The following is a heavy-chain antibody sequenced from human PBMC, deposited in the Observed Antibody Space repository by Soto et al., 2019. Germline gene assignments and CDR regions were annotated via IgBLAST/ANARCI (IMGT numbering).Heavy chain of an antibody. CDR2: IYYSGST. CDR1: GGSISSSSYY. Sequence: QLQLQESGPGLVKPSETLSLTCTVSGGSISSSSYYWDWIRQPPGKGLEWIGSIYYSGSTYYNPSLKSRVTISVDTSKNQFSLKLSSVTAADTAVYYCARHWRGGVRGGWFDPWGQGTLVTVSS. J-gene: IGHJ5*02. V-gene: IGHV4-39*01. D-gene: IGHD3-3*01. CDR3: ARHWRGGVRGGWFDP.